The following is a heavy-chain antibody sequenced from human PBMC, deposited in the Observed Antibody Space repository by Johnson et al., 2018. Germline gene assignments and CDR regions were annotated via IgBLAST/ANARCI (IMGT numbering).Heavy chain of an antibody. V-gene: IGHV3-33*01. CDR1: GFTFSSYG. J-gene: IGHJ6*02. D-gene: IGHD4-11*01. CDR3: ARGYSNPRHGMDV. Sequence: QVQLVQSGGGVVQPGRSLRLSCATSGFTFSSYGMHWVRQAPGKGLEWVAVIWDDGINKYYADSVKGRFTISRDTSKNTLYLQLNSLRAEDTAVYYCARGYSNPRHGMDVWGQGTTVTVSS. CDR2: IWDDGINK.